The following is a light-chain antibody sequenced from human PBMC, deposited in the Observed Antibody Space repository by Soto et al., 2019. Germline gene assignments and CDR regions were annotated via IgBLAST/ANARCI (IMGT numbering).Light chain of an antibody. CDR3: QQLNSYPLT. V-gene: IGKV1-9*01. J-gene: IGKJ4*01. CDR2: AAS. Sequence: TQVTQSPSSLSASVGRRFTISCRASQGISSYLAWYQRRPGRAPKLMIFAASTLQSGVPSRFSGSASGTDFTLTISSLQPEDFATYYCQQLNSYPLTFGGGTKVDIK. CDR1: QGISSY.